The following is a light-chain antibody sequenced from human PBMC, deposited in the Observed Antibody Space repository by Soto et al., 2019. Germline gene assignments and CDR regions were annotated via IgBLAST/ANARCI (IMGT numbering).Light chain of an antibody. CDR1: QGIGND. J-gene: IGKJ4*01. Sequence: AIQMTQSPSSLSASVGDRVTITCRASQGIGNDLGWYQQKPGKAPKLLIYGASSLQIGAPSRFSGSGSGTDFTLTISSLQPEDFASYYCLQDYNYPHTFVGGTKVEIK. CDR3: LQDYNYPHT. V-gene: IGKV1-6*01. CDR2: GAS.